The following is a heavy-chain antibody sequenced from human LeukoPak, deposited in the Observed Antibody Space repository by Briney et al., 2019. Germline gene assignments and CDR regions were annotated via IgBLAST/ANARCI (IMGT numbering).Heavy chain of an antibody. J-gene: IGHJ6*02. V-gene: IGHV3-23*01. D-gene: IGHD3-10*01. CDR3: AKDLRYCSTAICYYSGMDV. CDR1: GFTVSSNY. Sequence: GGSLRLSCAASGFTVSSNYMSWVRQAPGKGLEWLSGISGSGDSTYYADSVKGRFTISRDNSKNTLYLQMNSLRADDTAVFFCAKDLRYCSTAICYYSGMDVWGQGTTVTVSS. CDR2: ISGSGDST.